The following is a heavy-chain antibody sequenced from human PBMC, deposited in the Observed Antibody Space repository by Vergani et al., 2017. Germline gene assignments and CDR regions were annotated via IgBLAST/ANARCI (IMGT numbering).Heavy chain of an antibody. CDR1: GYTFSGYY. CDR3: ARGWGYDVWSGEKAFDY. J-gene: IGHJ4*02. D-gene: IGHD3-3*01. CDR2: INPNSGNT. Sequence: QVQLVQSGAEVKKPGASVKVSCKASGYTFSGYYMHWVRQAPGQGLEWMGWINPNSGNTGYAQKFQGRVTMTRNTSISTAYMELSSLRSEDTAVYYCARGWGYDVWSGEKAFDYWGQGTLVTVSS. V-gene: IGHV1-8*02.